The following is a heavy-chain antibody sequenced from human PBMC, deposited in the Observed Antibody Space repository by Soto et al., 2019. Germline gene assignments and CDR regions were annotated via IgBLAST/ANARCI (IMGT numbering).Heavy chain of an antibody. D-gene: IGHD2-2*01. J-gene: IGHJ5*02. CDR3: ARGLCSSTSCSLFNWFDP. CDR2: INHSGST. Sequence: SETLSLTCAVYGGSFSGYYWSWIRQPPGKGLEWIGEINHSGSTNYNPSLKSRVTISVDTSKNQFSLKLSSVTAADTAVYYCARGLCSSTSCSLFNWFDPWGQGTLVTVS. V-gene: IGHV4-34*01. CDR1: GGSFSGYY.